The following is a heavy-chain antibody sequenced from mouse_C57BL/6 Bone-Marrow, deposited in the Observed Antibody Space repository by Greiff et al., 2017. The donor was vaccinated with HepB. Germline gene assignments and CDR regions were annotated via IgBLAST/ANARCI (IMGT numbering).Heavy chain of an antibody. CDR2: ISNGGGST. CDR3: ARHAVNATRGFAY. J-gene: IGHJ3*01. Sequence: DVKLVESGGGLVQPGGSLKLSCAASGFTISDYYMYWVRQTPEKRLEWVAYISNGGGSTYYPDTVKGRFTISRDNAKNTLYLQMSRLKSEDTAMYYCARHAVNATRGFAYWGQGTLVTVSA. D-gene: IGHD1-1*01. CDR1: GFTISDYY. V-gene: IGHV5-12*01.